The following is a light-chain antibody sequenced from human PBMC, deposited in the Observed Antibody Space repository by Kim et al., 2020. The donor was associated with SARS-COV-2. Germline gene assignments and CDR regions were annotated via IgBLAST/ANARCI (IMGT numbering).Light chain of an antibody. CDR1: KLGDKY. Sequence: SYELTQPPSVSVSPGQTASINCSGDKLGDKYACWYQQKPGQSPVLVIYQDSKRPSGIPERFSGSTSGNTATLTISGTQAMDEADYYCQAWDSSTNWVF. CDR3: QAWDSSTNWV. J-gene: IGLJ3*02. CDR2: QDS. V-gene: IGLV3-1*01.